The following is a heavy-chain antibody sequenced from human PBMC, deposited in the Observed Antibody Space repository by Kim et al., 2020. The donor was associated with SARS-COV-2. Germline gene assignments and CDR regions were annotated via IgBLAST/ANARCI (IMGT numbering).Heavy chain of an antibody. CDR2: ISYDGST. J-gene: IGHJ4*01. CDR3: GRHFRTGTGKYYFDS. CDR1: GDSISSSNYF. Sequence: SETLSLTCTVSGDSISSSNYFWGWIRQPPGKGLEWIGSISYDGSTYYNPSLKSRVTISVDTSKNHFSLRLSSVTAADTAVYYCGRHFRTGTGKYYFDSWG. D-gene: IGHD3-9*01. V-gene: IGHV4-39*01.